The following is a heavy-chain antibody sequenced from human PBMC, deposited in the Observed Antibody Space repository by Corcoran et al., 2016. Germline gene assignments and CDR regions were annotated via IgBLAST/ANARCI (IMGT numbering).Heavy chain of an antibody. J-gene: IGHJ3*02. D-gene: IGHD1-26*01. CDR2: IYYSGST. V-gene: IGHV4-39*07. CDR1: GGSISSSSYY. CDR3: ARVTGGSYSPMGAFDI. Sequence: QLQLQESGPGLVKPSETLSLTCTVSGGSISSSSYYWGWIRQPPGKGLEWIGSIYYSGSTNYNPSLKSRVTISVDTSKNQFSLKLSSVTAADTAVYYCARVTGGSYSPMGAFDIWGQGTMVTVSS.